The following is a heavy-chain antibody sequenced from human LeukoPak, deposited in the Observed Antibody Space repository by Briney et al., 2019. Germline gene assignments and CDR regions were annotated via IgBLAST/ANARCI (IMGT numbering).Heavy chain of an antibody. V-gene: IGHV4-59*01. CDR1: GGSISTYY. D-gene: IGHD3-22*01. CDR2: IYNSGNT. Sequence: PSETLSLTCSVSGGSISTYYWSWIRQPPGKGLEWIGYIYNSGNTNYNPSLRSRVTISVDTSNNQFSLRLSSVTAADTAVYYCARGGRYYDSRGYHREYYFDFWGQGTLVTVSS. CDR3: ARGGRYYDSRGYHREYYFDF. J-gene: IGHJ4*02.